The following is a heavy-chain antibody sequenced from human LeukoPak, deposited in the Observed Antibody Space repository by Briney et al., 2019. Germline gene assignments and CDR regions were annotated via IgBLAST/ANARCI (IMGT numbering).Heavy chain of an antibody. J-gene: IGHJ4*02. D-gene: IGHD4-23*01. Sequence: SETLSLTCAVSGDSISSGGYSWRWIRQPPGKGLERIGYIYHSGSTYYNPSLKSRVTISVDRSKNQFSLKLSSVTAADTAVYYCAREVETAFYYWGQGTLVTVSP. CDR2: IYHSGST. V-gene: IGHV4-30-2*01. CDR3: AREVETAFYY. CDR1: GDSISSGGYS.